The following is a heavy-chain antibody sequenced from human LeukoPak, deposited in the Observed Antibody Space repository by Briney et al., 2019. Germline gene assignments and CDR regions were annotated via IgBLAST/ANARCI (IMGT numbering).Heavy chain of an antibody. CDR2: MFYRGST. Sequence: PSETLSLTCTVSGGSISGYYWAWIRQPPGKGLEWIGSMFYRGSTYYNPSLRSRVTISVDTSKNQFSLKLSSVTASDTAIFYCARQGGWGGAASLIEFWGQGTLVTVSS. V-gene: IGHV4-39*01. J-gene: IGHJ4*02. CDR1: GGSISGYY. CDR3: ARQGGWGGAASLIEF. D-gene: IGHD1-26*01.